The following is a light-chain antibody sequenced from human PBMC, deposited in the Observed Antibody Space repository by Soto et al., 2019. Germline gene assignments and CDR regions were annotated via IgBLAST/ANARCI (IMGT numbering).Light chain of an antibody. CDR3: SSYTSSSTLV. CDR2: DVS. Sequence: QSALTQPASVSGSPGQSITISCTGTSNDVGGYNYVSWYQQHPGKAPQLMIYDVSNRPSGVSDRFSGSKSGNTASLTISGLQAEDEADYYCSSYTSSSTLVFGGGTKLTVL. J-gene: IGLJ2*01. V-gene: IGLV2-14*01. CDR1: SNDVGGYNY.